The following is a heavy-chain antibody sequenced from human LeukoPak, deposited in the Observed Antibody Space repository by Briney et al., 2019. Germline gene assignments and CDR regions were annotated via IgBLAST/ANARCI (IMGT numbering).Heavy chain of an antibody. D-gene: IGHD5-12*01. CDR1: GGSFSGYY. Sequence: PSETLSLTCAVYGGSFSGYYWSWIRQPPGKGLEWIGEIYHSGSTNYNPSLKSRVTISVDKSKNQFSLKLSSVTAADTAVYYCARFSGYVGFDYWGQGTLVTVSS. CDR3: ARFSGYVGFDY. V-gene: IGHV4-34*01. CDR2: IYHSGST. J-gene: IGHJ4*02.